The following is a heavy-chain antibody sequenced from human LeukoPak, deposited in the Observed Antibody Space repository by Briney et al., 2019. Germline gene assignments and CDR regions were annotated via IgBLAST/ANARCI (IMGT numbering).Heavy chain of an antibody. CDR3: ARDFLGYSSSWSPDYYYYYMDV. D-gene: IGHD6-13*01. Sequence: PSETLSLTCTVSGGSLSSYYWSWLRPPAGRGLEWVGRIYTSGSTNYNPSLKSRGTMSVDTSNDQFSLKLSCVTAADTAVYYCARDFLGYSSSWSPDYYYYYMDVWGKGTTVTISS. CDR1: GGSLSSYY. V-gene: IGHV4-4*07. J-gene: IGHJ6*03. CDR2: IYTSGST.